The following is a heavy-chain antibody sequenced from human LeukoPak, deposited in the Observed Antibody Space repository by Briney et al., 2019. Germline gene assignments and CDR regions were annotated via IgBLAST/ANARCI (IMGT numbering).Heavy chain of an antibody. Sequence: GGSLRLSCAASGFTFSSYAMSWVRQAPGKGLEWVSAISGSGGSTYYADSVKGRFTISRDNSKNTLYLQMNSLRAEDTAVYYCAKAFKFGVIIPPTYYYYYYMDVWGKGTTVTVSS. D-gene: IGHD3-3*01. V-gene: IGHV3-23*01. CDR1: GFTFSSYA. J-gene: IGHJ6*03. CDR2: ISGSGGST. CDR3: AKAFKFGVIIPPTYYYYYYMDV.